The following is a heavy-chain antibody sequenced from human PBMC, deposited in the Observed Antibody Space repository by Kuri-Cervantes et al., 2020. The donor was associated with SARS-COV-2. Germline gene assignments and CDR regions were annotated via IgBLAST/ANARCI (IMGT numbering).Heavy chain of an antibody. CDR2: IRGKANNYAT. CDR3: TTLIDY. V-gene: IGHV3-73*01. Sequence: GGSLRLSCAASGFTFSSYAMHWVRQAPGKGLEWVGRIRGKANNYATAYVASVKGRFTISRDDSKNMAYLQMNSLKIEDTAVYYCTTLIDYWGQGTLVTVSS. CDR1: GFTFSSYA. J-gene: IGHJ4*02.